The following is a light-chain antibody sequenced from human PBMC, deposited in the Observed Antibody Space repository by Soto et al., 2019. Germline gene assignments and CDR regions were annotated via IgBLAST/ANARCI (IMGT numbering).Light chain of an antibody. CDR2: DNN. Sequence: QSVLTQPPSVSAAPGQKVNISCSGSSSNIGNNYVSWYQQLPGTAPKLLIYDNNNRPSGIPDRFSGSKSGTSATLGITGLQTGDEADYYCGTWDSSLSAVVFGGGTKLTVL. J-gene: IGLJ2*01. V-gene: IGLV1-51*01. CDR3: GTWDSSLSAVV. CDR1: SSNIGNNY.